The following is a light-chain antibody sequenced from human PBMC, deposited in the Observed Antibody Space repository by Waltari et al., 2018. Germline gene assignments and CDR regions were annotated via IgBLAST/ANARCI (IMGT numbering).Light chain of an antibody. J-gene: IGKJ1*01. CDR1: QSVSRA. Sequence: EIVLTQSPGTLSLSPGERATLSCRAGQSVSRALAWYQQNPGQAPRLVIYGASNRATGIPDRFSGSGSGTDFSLIISRLEPEDFAVYYCQHYVSLPVTFGQGTKVEIK. V-gene: IGKV3-20*01. CDR3: QHYVSLPVT. CDR2: GAS.